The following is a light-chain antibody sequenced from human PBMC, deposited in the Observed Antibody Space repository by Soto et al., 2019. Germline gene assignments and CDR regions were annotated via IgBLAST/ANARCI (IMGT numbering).Light chain of an antibody. Sequence: QSVVTQPAPLSGAPGQTITISRPGTSSDVGGYNYVSWYQQYPGKAPKLMIYDVSNRPSEVSNRFFGSKSGNTASLTISGLQAEDEADYYCSAYTSSSTYVFGAGTRSPS. CDR3: SAYTSSSTYV. V-gene: IGLV2-14*01. CDR1: SSDVGGYNY. J-gene: IGLJ1*01. CDR2: DVS.